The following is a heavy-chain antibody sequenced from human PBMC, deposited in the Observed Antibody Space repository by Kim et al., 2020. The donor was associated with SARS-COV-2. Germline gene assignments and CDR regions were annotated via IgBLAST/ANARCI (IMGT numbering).Heavy chain of an antibody. CDR3: ASPRIAARRAFDI. CDR1: GGSFSGYY. V-gene: IGHV4-34*01. D-gene: IGHD6-6*01. Sequence: SETLSLTCAVYGGSFSGYYWSWIRQPPGKGLEWIGEINHSGSTNYNPSLKSRVTISVDTSKNQFSLKLSSVTAADTAVYYCASPRIAARRAFDIWGQGTMVTVSS. CDR2: INHSGST. J-gene: IGHJ3*02.